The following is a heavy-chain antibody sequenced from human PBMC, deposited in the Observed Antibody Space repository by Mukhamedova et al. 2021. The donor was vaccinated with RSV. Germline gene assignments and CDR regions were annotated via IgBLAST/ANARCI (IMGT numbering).Heavy chain of an antibody. V-gene: IGHV3-30*04. Sequence: VRQDPGKGLEWVAVISYDGSNKYYADSVKGRFTISRDNSKNTLYLQMNSLRAEDTAVYYCARGGKYSSSWYSRVSTWGQGTLVT. CDR3: ARGGKYSSSWYSRVST. D-gene: IGHD6-13*01. J-gene: IGHJ1*01. CDR2: ISYDGSNK.